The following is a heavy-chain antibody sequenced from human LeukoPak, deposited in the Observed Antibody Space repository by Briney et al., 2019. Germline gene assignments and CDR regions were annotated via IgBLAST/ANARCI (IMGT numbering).Heavy chain of an antibody. Sequence: PSETLSLTCAVYGGSFSGYYWSWIRQPPGKGLEWIGEINHSGSTNYNPSLKSRLTISVDTSKNQFSLKLSSVTAADTAVYYCARGVPGIQIWLRKGRFDYWGQGTLVTVSS. D-gene: IGHD5-18*01. V-gene: IGHV4-34*01. CDR1: GGSFSGYY. CDR3: ARGVPGIQIWLRKGRFDY. J-gene: IGHJ4*02. CDR2: INHSGST.